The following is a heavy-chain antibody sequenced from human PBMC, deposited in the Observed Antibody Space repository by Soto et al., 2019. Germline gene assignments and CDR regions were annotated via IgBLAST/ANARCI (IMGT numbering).Heavy chain of an antibody. CDR2: ISSGSNTI. D-gene: IGHD3-10*01. Sequence: EVQLVESGGGLVQPGGSLRLSCAASGFTFSSHSMNWVRQAPGEGLEWVSYISSGSNTIYYADSVKGRFTISRDNAKNSLYLQMNSLRAEDTAVYYCARQIGYYASGSYFDYWGQGTLVTVSS. CDR1: GFTFSSHS. V-gene: IGHV3-48*01. CDR3: ARQIGYYASGSYFDY. J-gene: IGHJ4*02.